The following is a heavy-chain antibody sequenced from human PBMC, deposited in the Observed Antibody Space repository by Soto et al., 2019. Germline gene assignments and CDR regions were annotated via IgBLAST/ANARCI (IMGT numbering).Heavy chain of an antibody. V-gene: IGHV3-9*01. CDR1: GFTFDDYA. Sequence: EVQLVESGGGLVQPGRSLRLSCAASGFTFDDYAMHWVRQAPGKGLEWVSGISWNSGSIGYADAVKGRFTISRDNAKNPLYLHMISLRLEDTGWYYCANDSTLGGWGGIAARGQGGTVTVSS. CDR2: ISWNSGSI. D-gene: IGHD2-2*01. CDR3: ANDSTLGGWGGIAA. J-gene: IGHJ6*01.